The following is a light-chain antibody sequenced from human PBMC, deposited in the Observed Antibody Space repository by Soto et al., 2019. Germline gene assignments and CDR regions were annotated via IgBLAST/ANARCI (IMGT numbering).Light chain of an antibody. CDR1: SSNIGSYF. CDR3: AAWDDSLSAWV. J-gene: IGLJ3*02. CDR2: SND. V-gene: IGLV1-47*01. Sequence: QAVVTQPPSASGTPGQRVTISCSGSSSNIGSYFVYWYQQLPGTAPNLLIYSNDQRPSGVPDRFSGSKSGTSASLAISGLRSEDEADYYCAAWDDSLSAWVFGGGTQLTVL.